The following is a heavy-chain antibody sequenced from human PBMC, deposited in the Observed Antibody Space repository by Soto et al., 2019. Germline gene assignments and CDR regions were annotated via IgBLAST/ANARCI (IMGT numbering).Heavy chain of an antibody. Sequence: GGSLRLSCSASGFTFSSYAMHWVRQAPGKGLEYVSAISSNGGSTYYADSVKGRFTISRDNSKNTLYLQMSSLGAEDTAVYYCVKEGKVGGTIFGVVINPKDYYYYGMDVWGQGTTVTVSS. CDR3: VKEGKVGGTIFGVVINPKDYYYYGMDV. J-gene: IGHJ6*02. V-gene: IGHV3-64D*08. CDR1: GFTFSSYA. CDR2: ISSNGGST. D-gene: IGHD3-3*01.